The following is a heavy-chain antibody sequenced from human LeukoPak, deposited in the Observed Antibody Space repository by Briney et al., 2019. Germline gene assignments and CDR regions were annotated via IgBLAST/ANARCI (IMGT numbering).Heavy chain of an antibody. J-gene: IGHJ5*02. V-gene: IGHV3-30-3*01. D-gene: IGHD1-1*01. CDR1: GFTFSSYA. Sequence: PGGSLRLSCAASGFTFSSYAMHWVRQAPGKGLEWVAVISYDGSNKYYADSVKGRFTISRDNSKNTLYLQMNSLRAEDTAVYYCARDREQLEPNWFDPWGQGTLVTVSS. CDR2: ISYDGSNK. CDR3: ARDREQLEPNWFDP.